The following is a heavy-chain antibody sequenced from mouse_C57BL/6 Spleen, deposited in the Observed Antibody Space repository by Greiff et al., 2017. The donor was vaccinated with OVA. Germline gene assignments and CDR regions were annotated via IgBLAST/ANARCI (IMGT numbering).Heavy chain of an antibody. CDR2: IDPSDSDT. V-gene: IGHV1-69*01. J-gene: IGHJ1*03. Sequence: QVQLQQPGAELVMPGASVKLSCKASGYTFTSYWMHWVKQRPGQGLEWIGEIDPSDSDTNYNEKFKGKSTLTVDKSSSTAYMQLSSLTSEDSAVYYWARGQTATGLYSDVWGTGTTVTVSS. D-gene: IGHD4-1*01. CDR1: GYTFTSYW. CDR3: ARGQTATGLYSDV.